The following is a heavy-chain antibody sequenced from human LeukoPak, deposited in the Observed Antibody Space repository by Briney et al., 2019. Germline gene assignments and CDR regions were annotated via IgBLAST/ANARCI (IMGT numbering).Heavy chain of an antibody. V-gene: IGHV1-69*05. CDR1: GGTFSSYA. D-gene: IGHD1-26*01. J-gene: IGHJ4*02. Sequence: SVKVSCKASGGTFSSYAISWVRQAPGQGLEWMGGIIPIFGTANYAQKFQGRVTMTRDMSTSTVYMELSSLRSEDTAVYYCAREVPVGATSAPFDYWGQGTLVTVSS. CDR2: IIPIFGTA. CDR3: AREVPVGATSAPFDY.